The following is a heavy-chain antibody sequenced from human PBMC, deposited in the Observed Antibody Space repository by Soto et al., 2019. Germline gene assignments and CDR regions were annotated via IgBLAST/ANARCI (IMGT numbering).Heavy chain of an antibody. V-gene: IGHV3-30*18. D-gene: IGHD1-1*01. Sequence: QVQLVESGGGVVQPGRSLRLSCAASGFTFSSYGMHWVRQAPGKGLEWGAVISYDGSNKYYADSVKGRFTISRDNSKNSLYLQMNSLRAEDTGVYYCAKDAISRWRRNMDHFDYCGQGTLVTVSS. CDR2: ISYDGSNK. CDR1: GFTFSSYG. CDR3: AKDAISRWRRNMDHFDY. J-gene: IGHJ4*02.